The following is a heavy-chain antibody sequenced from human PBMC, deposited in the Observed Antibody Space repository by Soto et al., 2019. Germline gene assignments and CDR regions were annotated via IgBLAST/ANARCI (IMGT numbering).Heavy chain of an antibody. CDR3: ARDRVAVAGSDAFDI. D-gene: IGHD6-19*01. CDR2: VYHGGST. J-gene: IGHJ3*02. Sequence: SETLSLTCAVSGYSISSGYYWGWLRQPPGKGLEWIGSVYHGGSTYYNPSLNSRVTLSIDMTNNHVSLILNSVTAADTAVYYCARDRVAVAGSDAFDIWCQGTMVTVSS. V-gene: IGHV4-38-2*02. CDR1: GYSISSGYY.